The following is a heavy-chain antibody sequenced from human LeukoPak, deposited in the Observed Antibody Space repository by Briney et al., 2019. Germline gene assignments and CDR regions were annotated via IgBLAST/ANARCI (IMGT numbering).Heavy chain of an antibody. CDR2: ISAYNGNT. CDR3: ARDRRYCSGGSCYDSGEDYFDY. Sequence: ASVKVSCKASVYTFTSYGISGVRQAPGQGLEWMGWISAYNGNTNYAQKLQGRVTMTTDTSTSTAYMELRSLRSDDTAVYYCARDRRYCSGGSCYDSGEDYFDYWGQGTLVTVSS. D-gene: IGHD2-15*01. V-gene: IGHV1-18*01. J-gene: IGHJ4*02. CDR1: VYTFTSYG.